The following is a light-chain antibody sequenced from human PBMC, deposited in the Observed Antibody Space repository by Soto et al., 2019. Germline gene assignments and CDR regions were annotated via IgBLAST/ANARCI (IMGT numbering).Light chain of an antibody. J-gene: IGLJ1*01. V-gene: IGLV1-47*01. CDR3: AAWDDSLTGYV. CDR2: RNN. CDR1: SSNIGSNF. Sequence: QSALTQPPSASGTPGQRVTISCSGSSSNIGSNFLYWYQQVPGTAPKLLVNRNNKRPSGVPDRFSGSKSGTAASLAISGLRSEDEADYYCAAWDDSLTGYVFGSGTKVPS.